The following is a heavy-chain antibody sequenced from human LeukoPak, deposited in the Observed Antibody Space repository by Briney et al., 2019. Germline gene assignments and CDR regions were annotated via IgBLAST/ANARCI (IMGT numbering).Heavy chain of an antibody. D-gene: IGHD5-18*01. V-gene: IGHV3-48*03. Sequence: GGSLRLSCAASGFTFSSYEMNWVRQAPGKGLEWVSYISSSGSTIYYADSVKGRFTISRDNAKNSLYLQMNSLRAEDTAVYYCATSPPYSYGTVPVDYWGQGTLVTVSS. CDR2: ISSSGSTI. J-gene: IGHJ4*02. CDR3: ATSPPYSYGTVPVDY. CDR1: GFTFSSYE.